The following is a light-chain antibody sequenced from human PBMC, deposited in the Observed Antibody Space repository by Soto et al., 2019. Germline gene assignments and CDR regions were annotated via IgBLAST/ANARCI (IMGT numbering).Light chain of an antibody. CDR1: NSNIGAGYD. J-gene: IGLJ3*02. Sequence: QSVLTQPPSVTGAPGQRVTISCTGSNSNIGAGYDVHWYQQFPGTAPKLLMYGNINRPAGVPERFSGSKSGTSGSLAITGLQAEDEADYYCQSYDSSLSGWVFGGGTKLTVL. CDR2: GNI. V-gene: IGLV1-40*01. CDR3: QSYDSSLSGWV.